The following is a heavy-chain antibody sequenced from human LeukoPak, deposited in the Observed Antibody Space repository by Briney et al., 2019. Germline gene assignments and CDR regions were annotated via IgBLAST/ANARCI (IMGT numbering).Heavy chain of an antibody. CDR1: GSTFSSYP. CDR3: ARNSRVASTSGLNY. V-gene: IGHV1-69*13. Sequence: SVKVSCKVSGSTFSSYPISWVRQAPGQGLEWMGEITPIFGEAQNAEKFQGRVTITADEPTSTVHMELTSLRLDDTAMYYCARNSRVASTSGLNYWGQGTLVTVSS. CDR2: ITPIFGEA. D-gene: IGHD5-12*01. J-gene: IGHJ4*02.